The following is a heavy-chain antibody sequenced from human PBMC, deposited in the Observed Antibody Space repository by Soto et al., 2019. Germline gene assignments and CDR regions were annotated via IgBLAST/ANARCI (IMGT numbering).Heavy chain of an antibody. CDR3: VRVYGRGDYFDF. Sequence: QVQLQESGPGLVKPSQTLSLTCTVSGTTISSGDHYWSWIRQAPGKGLEWIGYMYYTGKTYYNTSLKSRVTLSVDTSKNQFSLKMTSVTAADTAMYFCVRVYGRGDYFDFWGRGTLVSVSS. J-gene: IGHJ4*02. CDR1: GTTISSGDHY. CDR2: MYYTGKT. D-gene: IGHD1-26*01. V-gene: IGHV4-30-4*01.